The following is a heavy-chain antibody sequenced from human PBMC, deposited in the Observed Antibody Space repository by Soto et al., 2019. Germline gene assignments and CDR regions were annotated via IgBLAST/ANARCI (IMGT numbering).Heavy chain of an antibody. D-gene: IGHD6-19*01. CDR3: AKVRYSSPMGYYYGMDV. Sequence: SVKVSCNASRVAFSKFIVTWVRQAPGLGLEWVGGIIPIFGTANYAQKFQGRVTITADESTSTSYMEVNNLRSEDTAVYYCAKVRYSSPMGYYYGMDVWGQGTTVTVSS. J-gene: IGHJ6*02. V-gene: IGHV1-69*13. CDR2: IIPIFGTA. CDR1: RVAFSKFI.